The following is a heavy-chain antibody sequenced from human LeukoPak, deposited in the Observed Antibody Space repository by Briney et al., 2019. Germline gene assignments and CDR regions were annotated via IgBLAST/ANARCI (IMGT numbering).Heavy chain of an antibody. Sequence: GGSLRLSCAASGFSFIDYAMNWVRQAPGKGLEWISYITVESDIIHYADSVKGRFTISRDNAKNSLYLQMNSLRDEDTAVYYCARGGVGATGNYYYYGMDVWGQGTTVTVSS. CDR1: GFSFIDYA. J-gene: IGHJ6*02. D-gene: IGHD1-26*01. CDR2: ITVESDII. V-gene: IGHV3-48*02. CDR3: ARGGVGATGNYYYYGMDV.